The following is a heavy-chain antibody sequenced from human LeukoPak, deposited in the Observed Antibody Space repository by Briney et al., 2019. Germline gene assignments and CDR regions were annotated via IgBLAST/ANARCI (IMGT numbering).Heavy chain of an antibody. CDR2: INWSGVST. Sequence: PGGSLRLSCAASGFTFDDYAMSWVRQAPGKGLEWVSGINWSGVSTGYADSVKGRFTISRDNTKNSLFLQMNSLRAEDTAFYYCAKGKDTLNPYWYFDVSGRGTLVTVSS. V-gene: IGHV3-20*04. J-gene: IGHJ2*01. D-gene: IGHD2-15*01. CDR1: GFTFDDYA. CDR3: AKGKDTLNPYWYFDV.